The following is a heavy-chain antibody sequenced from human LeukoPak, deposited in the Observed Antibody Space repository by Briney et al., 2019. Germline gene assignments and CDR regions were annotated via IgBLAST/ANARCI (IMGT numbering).Heavy chain of an antibody. CDR1: GFSFSSFG. Sequence: GGSLRLSCAASGFSFSSFGMHWVRQAPGKGPEWVAVISYDGNKKYYADSVKGRFTISRDNSMNTLYLKMNSLRADDTAVYYCAKDRYDILTGPLDYWGQGTLVTVSS. D-gene: IGHD3-9*01. V-gene: IGHV3-30*18. CDR3: AKDRYDILTGPLDY. CDR2: ISYDGNKK. J-gene: IGHJ4*02.